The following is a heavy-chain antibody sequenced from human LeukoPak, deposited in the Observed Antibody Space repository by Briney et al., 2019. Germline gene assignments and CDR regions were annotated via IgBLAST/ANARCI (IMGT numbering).Heavy chain of an antibody. D-gene: IGHD2-2*01. J-gene: IGHJ3*02. CDR1: GFTFTSYY. V-gene: IGHV1-46*01. CDR3: ARDPVVTDAFDI. CDR2: INPSGGGT. Sequence: GGSLRLSCAASGFTFTSYYMHWVRQAPGQGLEWMGIINPSGGGTSYAQKFQGRVTMTRDTSTSTVYMELSSLRSEDTAVYYCARDPVVTDAFDIWGQGTMVTVSS.